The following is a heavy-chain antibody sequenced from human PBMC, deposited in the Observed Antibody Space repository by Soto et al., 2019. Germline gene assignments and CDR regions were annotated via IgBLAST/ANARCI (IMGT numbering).Heavy chain of an antibody. D-gene: IGHD2-21*01. CDR3: ARDKIPGLFDY. J-gene: IGHJ4*02. CDR1: GGSFSGYY. CDR2: INHSGSI. Sequence: QVQLQQWGAGLLKPSETLSLTCAVYGGSFSGYYWTWIRQPPGTGLEWIGEINHSGSINYNPSLKSRVTISVDTSKNQFSLKLTSVTAADTAVYYCARDKIPGLFDYWGQGTLVTVSS. V-gene: IGHV4-34*01.